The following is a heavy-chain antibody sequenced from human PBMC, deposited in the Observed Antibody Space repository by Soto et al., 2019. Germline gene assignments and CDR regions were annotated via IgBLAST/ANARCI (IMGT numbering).Heavy chain of an antibody. CDR1: GFTVISNY. CDR2: IYSGGST. D-gene: IGHD2-15*01. CDR3: ARIMTLGYCSGGICSPTDAFDI. Sequence: PGGSLRLSCAASGFTVISNYMSWVLQAPWKGLEWVSVIYSGGSTYYADSVKGRFTISRDNSKNTLYLQMNSLRAEDTAVYYCARIMTLGYCSGGICSPTDAFDIWGQGTMVTVSS. V-gene: IGHV3-66*01. J-gene: IGHJ3*02.